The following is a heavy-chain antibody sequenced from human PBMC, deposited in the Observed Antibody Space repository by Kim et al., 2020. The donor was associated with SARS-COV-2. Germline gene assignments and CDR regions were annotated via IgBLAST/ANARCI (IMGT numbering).Heavy chain of an antibody. V-gene: IGHV1-2*02. CDR1: GYTFTGYY. J-gene: IGHJ4*02. Sequence: ASVKVSCKASGYTFTGYYMHWVRQAPGQGLEWMGRINPNSGGTNYAQKFQGRVTMTRDTSISTAYMELSRLRSDDTAVYYCAREGAMGHYSSSWSTDYWGQGTLVTVSS. CDR3: AREGAMGHYSSSWSTDY. D-gene: IGHD6-13*01. CDR2: INPNSGGT.